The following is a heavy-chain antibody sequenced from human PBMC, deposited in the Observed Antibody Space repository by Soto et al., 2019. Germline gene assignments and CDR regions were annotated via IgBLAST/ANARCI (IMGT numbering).Heavy chain of an antibody. Sequence: VQLVESGGGVVQPGRSLRLSCAASGFTFSSYGMHWVRQAPGKGLEWVAVISYDGSNKYYADSVKGRFTISRDNSKNTLYLQMNSLRAEDTAVYYCAKDSGSVGAIDYWGQGTLVTVSS. CDR2: ISYDGSNK. CDR3: AKDSGSVGAIDY. D-gene: IGHD1-26*01. CDR1: GFTFSSYG. J-gene: IGHJ4*02. V-gene: IGHV3-30*18.